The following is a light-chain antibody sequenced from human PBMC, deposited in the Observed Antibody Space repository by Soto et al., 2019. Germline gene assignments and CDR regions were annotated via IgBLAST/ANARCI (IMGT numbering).Light chain of an antibody. CDR3: QQSYSTPRT. CDR2: AAS. Sequence: DIQMTQSPSSLSAAVGDRVTITCLASQSSSNYLNWYQQKPGKAAKLLMFAASSLQSRVPSRFSGGGSGTDFTLTISSLQPEDFATYYCQQSYSTPRTFGQGTKVEIK. CDR1: QSSSNY. J-gene: IGKJ1*01. V-gene: IGKV1-39*01.